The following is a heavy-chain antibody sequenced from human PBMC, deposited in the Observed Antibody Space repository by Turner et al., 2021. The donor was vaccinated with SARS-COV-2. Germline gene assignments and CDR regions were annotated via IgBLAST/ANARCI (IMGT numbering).Heavy chain of an antibody. CDR3: ARGFSGNYYYFDY. CDR1: GFTFSSYA. Sequence: QVQLVESGGGVVQPGRSLRLSFAASGFTFSSYAMHWVRQAPGKGMEWVAVISYDGSNKYYADSVKGRFTISRDNSKNTLYLQMNSLRAEDTAVYYCARGFSGNYYYFDYWGQGTLVTVSS. CDR2: ISYDGSNK. D-gene: IGHD1-26*01. V-gene: IGHV3-30-3*01. J-gene: IGHJ4*02.